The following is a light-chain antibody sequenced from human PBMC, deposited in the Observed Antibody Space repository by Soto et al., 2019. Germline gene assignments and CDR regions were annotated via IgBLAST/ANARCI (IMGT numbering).Light chain of an antibody. CDR3: QQYNSFSTWT. Sequence: DIQMTQSPSTLSASVGDRVTVTCRASQSISSWLAWYQQKAGKAPKLLIYKASSLETGVPSRFSGSGSGTEFTLTISSLQPDDSATYYCQQYNSFSTWTFGQGTKVDIK. CDR1: QSISSW. V-gene: IGKV1-5*03. CDR2: KAS. J-gene: IGKJ1*01.